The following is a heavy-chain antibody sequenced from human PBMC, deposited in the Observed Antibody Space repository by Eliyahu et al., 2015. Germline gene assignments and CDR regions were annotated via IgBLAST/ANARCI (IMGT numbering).Heavy chain of an antibody. CDR1: GGSVNTGSYY. D-gene: IGHD6-13*01. J-gene: IGHJ4*02. CDR2: VYYTGST. CDR3: ARDGLAAAGTFGY. Sequence: QVQLQESGPGLVKPSETLSLTCXVSGGSVNTGSYYWSWIRQPPGKGLEWIGYVYYTGSTNYNPSLKSRVTMSVETSKNQFSLKLTSATAGDTAVYYCARDGLAAAGTFGYWGQGILVTVSS. V-gene: IGHV4-61*01.